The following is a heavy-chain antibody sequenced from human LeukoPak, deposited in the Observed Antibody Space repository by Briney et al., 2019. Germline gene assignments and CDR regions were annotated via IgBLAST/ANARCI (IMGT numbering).Heavy chain of an antibody. CDR2: IYTSEST. V-gene: IGHV4-61*02. J-gene: IGHJ4*02. CDR3: ARGLWFGDENPPYFDY. D-gene: IGHD3-10*01. Sequence: PSQTLSLTCSVSGGSFSSSNYYWSWIRQPAGKGLGWIGRIYTSESTNYNPSLKSRVTISVDTSRNQFSLKLSSVTAADTAVYYCARGLWFGDENPPYFDYWGQGILVTVSS. CDR1: GGSFSSSNYY.